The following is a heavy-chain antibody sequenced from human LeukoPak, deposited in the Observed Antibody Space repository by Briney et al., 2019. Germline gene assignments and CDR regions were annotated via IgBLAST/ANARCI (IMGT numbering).Heavy chain of an antibody. CDR2: MHPNSGAT. CDR3: ARGIQMDV. Sequence: SVKVSCKVSGYTFSSYEIIWVRQATGQGLEWMGWMHPNSGATGFAQKFQGRVTMTRNTSIRTVYMELSSLRSEDTAVYYCARGIQMDVWGQGTTVTVSS. CDR1: GYTFSSYE. J-gene: IGHJ6*02. V-gene: IGHV1-8*01.